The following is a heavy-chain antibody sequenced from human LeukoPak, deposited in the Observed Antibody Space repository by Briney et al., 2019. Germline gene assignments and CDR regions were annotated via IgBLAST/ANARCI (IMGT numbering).Heavy chain of an antibody. CDR1: GGSISSYY. J-gene: IGHJ4*02. Sequence: SSETLSLTCTVSGGSISSYYWSWIWQPAGKGLEWIGRIYSTGSTNYNPSLKSRVTMSVDTSKNQFSLRLRSVTAADTAVYYCARQIASAGTAGFDFWGQGALVTVSS. V-gene: IGHV4-4*07. CDR2: IYSTGST. D-gene: IGHD6-13*01. CDR3: ARQIASAGTAGFDF.